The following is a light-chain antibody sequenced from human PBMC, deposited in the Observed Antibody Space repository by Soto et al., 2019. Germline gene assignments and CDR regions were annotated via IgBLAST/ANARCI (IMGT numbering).Light chain of an antibody. J-gene: IGKJ1*01. V-gene: IGKV1-5*01. CDR2: AAS. Sequence: RASDGVGTLIAEYQQTAGRPPHLLFFAASTLESVVPSWFSSSGCGTEFITTISHLQPDDISYYYRQQYNFYWTFGQGTRVEIK. CDR1: DGVGTL. CDR3: QQYNFYWT.